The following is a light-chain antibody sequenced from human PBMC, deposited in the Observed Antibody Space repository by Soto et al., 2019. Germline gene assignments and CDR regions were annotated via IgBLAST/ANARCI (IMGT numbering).Light chain of an antibody. CDR2: DAS. J-gene: IGKJ3*01. CDR3: QQRSNWV. V-gene: IGKV3-11*01. Sequence: ETVLTQSPATLSLSPGERATLSCRASQSVSIYLAWYQQKPGQAPRLLIYDASKRAPGVPARFSGSGSGTDFSLTISSLEPEDFGVYYCQQRSNWVFGPGTKVDI. CDR1: QSVSIY.